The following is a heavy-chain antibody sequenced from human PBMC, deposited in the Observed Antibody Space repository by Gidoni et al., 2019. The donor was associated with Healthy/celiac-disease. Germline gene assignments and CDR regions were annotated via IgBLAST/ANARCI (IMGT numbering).Heavy chain of an antibody. CDR1: GFTFSSYA. J-gene: IGHJ6*02. V-gene: IGHV3-23*01. CDR3: ATDAPRYYYGMDV. CDR2: ISGSGGST. Sequence: EVQLLESGGGLVQPGVSLRLSCAAPGFTFSSYAMRWVRPAPGKGLGWVSAISGSGGSTYYADSVKGRFTISRDNSKNTLYLQMNSLRAEDTAVYYCATDAPRYYYGMDVWGQGTTVTVSS. D-gene: IGHD2-2*01.